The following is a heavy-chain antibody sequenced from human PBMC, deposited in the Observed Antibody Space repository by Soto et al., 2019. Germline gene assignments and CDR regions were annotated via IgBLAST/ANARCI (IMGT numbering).Heavy chain of an antibody. Sequence: LRLSCAASGFTFSSYSMDWVRQAPGKGLEWVSSISSSSSYIYYADSVKGQFTISRDNAKNSLYLQMNSLRAEDTAVYYCARVRITIFGVVTHAFDIWGQGTMVTVSS. D-gene: IGHD3-3*01. CDR2: ISSSSSYI. CDR1: GFTFSSYS. CDR3: ARVRITIFGVVTHAFDI. V-gene: IGHV3-21*01. J-gene: IGHJ3*02.